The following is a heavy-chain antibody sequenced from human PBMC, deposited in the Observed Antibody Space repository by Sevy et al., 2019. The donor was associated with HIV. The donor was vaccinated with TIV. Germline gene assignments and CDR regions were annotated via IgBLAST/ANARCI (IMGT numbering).Heavy chain of an antibody. J-gene: IGHJ4*02. D-gene: IGHD2-8*01. V-gene: IGHV3-33*01. Sequence: GGSLRLSCAASGFTPSTYGMHWVRQAPGKGLEWVAVIGYDGSNKYYADSVKGRFTISRDNSKNTLFLKMNSLRAEDTAVYYCARDPRMYGDYLLAYFDYWGQGTLVTVSS. CDR1: GFTPSTYG. CDR3: ARDPRMYGDYLLAYFDY. CDR2: IGYDGSNK.